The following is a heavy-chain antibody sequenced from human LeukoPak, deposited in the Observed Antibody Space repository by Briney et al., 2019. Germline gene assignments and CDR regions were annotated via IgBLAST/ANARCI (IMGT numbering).Heavy chain of an antibody. D-gene: IGHD1-26*01. J-gene: IGHJ4*02. Sequence: RASVTVSCKASGYTFTSYAMNWVRQAPGQGLEWMGWINTNTGNPTYAQGFTGRFVFSLDTSVSTAYLQISSLKAEDTAVYYCARAPLLRANPYYFDYWGQGTLVTVSS. CDR1: GYTFTSYA. V-gene: IGHV7-4-1*02. CDR3: ARAPLLRANPYYFDY. CDR2: INTNTGNP.